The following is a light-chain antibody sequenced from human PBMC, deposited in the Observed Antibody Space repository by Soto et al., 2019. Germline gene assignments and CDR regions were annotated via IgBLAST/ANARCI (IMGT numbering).Light chain of an antibody. CDR3: QEYTTYSRT. V-gene: IGKV1-5*01. CDR1: QSVSRW. J-gene: IGKJ1*01. CDR2: DVS. Sequence: DIQMTQSPSTLSASVGGRVTITCRASQSVSRWLAWYQQKPGKVPTVLIYDVSTLQSGVPSRFSGGGSGTEFTLTITSLQPDDFATYYCQEYTTYSRTFGQGTKVEVK.